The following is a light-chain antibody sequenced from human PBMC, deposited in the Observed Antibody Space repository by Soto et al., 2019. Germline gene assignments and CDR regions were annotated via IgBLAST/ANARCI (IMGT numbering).Light chain of an antibody. CDR1: QIVLYSSNNKNY. J-gene: IGKJ1*01. CDR2: WAS. Sequence: DIVMTQSTDSLAVSLGERATINCKSSQIVLYSSNNKNYLAWYQQKPGQPPKLLIYWASTRESGVPDRFSGSGSGTDFTLTISSLQAEDVAVYYCQQYYSTPQTFGQGTKVDIK. V-gene: IGKV4-1*01. CDR3: QQYYSTPQT.